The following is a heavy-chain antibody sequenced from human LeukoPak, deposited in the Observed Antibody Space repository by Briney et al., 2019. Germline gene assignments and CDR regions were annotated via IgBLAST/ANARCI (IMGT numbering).Heavy chain of an antibody. CDR2: INHSGNT. CDR3: ARAVDSSGFSPFQH. D-gene: IGHD3-22*01. J-gene: IGHJ1*01. V-gene: IGHV4-34*01. Sequence: SETLSLTCAVYGGSFRDYYWSWIRQPPGKGLEWIGEINHSGNTNYNPSLKSRVTISVDTSKNQFSLKLKSVTAADTAVYYCARAVDSSGFSPFQHWGQGTLVTVSS. CDR1: GGSFRDYY.